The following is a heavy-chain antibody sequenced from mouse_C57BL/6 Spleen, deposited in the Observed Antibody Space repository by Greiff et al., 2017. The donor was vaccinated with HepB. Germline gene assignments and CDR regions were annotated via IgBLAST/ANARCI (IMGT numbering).Heavy chain of an antibody. CDR1: GYTFTSYW. Sequence: QVQLQQPGAELVKPGASVKLSCKASGYTFTSYWMQWVKQRPGQGLEWIGEIDPSDSYTNYNQKFKGKATLTVDTSSSTAYMQLSSLTSEDSAVYYCARKIYYGYDAWFAYWGQGTLVTVSA. V-gene: IGHV1-50*01. J-gene: IGHJ3*01. CDR2: IDPSDSYT. D-gene: IGHD2-2*01. CDR3: ARKIYYGYDAWFAY.